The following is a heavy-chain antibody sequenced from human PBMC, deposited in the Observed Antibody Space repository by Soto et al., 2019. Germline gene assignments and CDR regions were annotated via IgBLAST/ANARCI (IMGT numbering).Heavy chain of an antibody. D-gene: IGHD5-18*01. CDR3: ARGGDTAMVDLSY. V-gene: IGHV4-30-2*01. Sequence: SETLSLTCAVSGGSISSGGYSWSWMRQPPGKGLEWIGYIYHSGSTYYNPSLKSRVTISVDRSKNQFSLKLSSVTAADTAVYSCARGGDTAMVDLSYWGQGTMVTVSS. CDR1: GGSISSGGYS. CDR2: IYHSGST. J-gene: IGHJ4*02.